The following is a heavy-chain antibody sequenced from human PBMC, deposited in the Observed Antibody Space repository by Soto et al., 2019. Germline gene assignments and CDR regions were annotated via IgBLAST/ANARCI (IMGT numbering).Heavy chain of an antibody. CDR1: GGSISSGSYY. CDR3: ARNIRGYIRALDS. D-gene: IGHD5-18*01. V-gene: IGHV4-61*01. J-gene: IGHJ4*02. CDR2: IYHSGST. Sequence: DTLSPTCTVPGGSISSGSYYWSWIRQAPGKGLEWFGYIYHSGSTNYNPSLKSRVTMSVDTSKTQFSMKLSSATAADTAVYYCARNIRGYIRALDSWGQGIPVTVSS.